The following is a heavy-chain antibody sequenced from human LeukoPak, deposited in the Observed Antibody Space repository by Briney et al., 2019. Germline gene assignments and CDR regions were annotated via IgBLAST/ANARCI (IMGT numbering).Heavy chain of an antibody. Sequence: GGSLRLSCAASGSTFSSYAMSWVRQAPGKGLEWVSAISDTAGSTYYADSVKGRFTISRDNSKSTLYLQMNSLRAEDTAVYYCAKQWDFSGTFTMYYWGQGTLVTVSS. CDR1: GSTFSSYA. D-gene: IGHD1-26*01. CDR2: ISDTAGST. J-gene: IGHJ4*02. CDR3: AKQWDFSGTFTMYY. V-gene: IGHV3-23*01.